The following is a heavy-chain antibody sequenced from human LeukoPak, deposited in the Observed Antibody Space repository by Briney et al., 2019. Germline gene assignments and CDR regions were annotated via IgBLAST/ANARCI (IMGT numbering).Heavy chain of an antibody. CDR2: IYYSGST. V-gene: IGHV4-59*11. CDR3: ARAKIGVVPAATNWFDP. J-gene: IGHJ5*02. Sequence: SETLSLTCTVSGGSISSHYWSWIRQPPGKGLEWIGYIYYSGSTNYNPSLKSRVTISVDTSKHQFSLKLSSVTAADTAVYYCARAKIGVVPAATNWFDPWGQGTLVTVSS. D-gene: IGHD2-2*01. CDR1: GGSISSHY.